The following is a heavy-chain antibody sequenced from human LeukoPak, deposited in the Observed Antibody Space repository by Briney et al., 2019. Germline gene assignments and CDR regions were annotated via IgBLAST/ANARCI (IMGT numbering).Heavy chain of an antibody. CDR1: VGSISNGDYY. CDR2: IYYSGST. J-gene: IGHJ3*02. V-gene: IGHV4-30-4*01. CDR3: ARAPTLDFDNYAMGAFDI. D-gene: IGHD3-22*01. Sequence: PSETLSLTCTVSVGSISNGDYYWTWIRQPPGKGLEWIGYIYYSGSTYYNPSLKNRLTISLGASKNQFSLKLGSVTAADTAVYYCARAPTLDFDNYAMGAFDIWGQGTVVTVS.